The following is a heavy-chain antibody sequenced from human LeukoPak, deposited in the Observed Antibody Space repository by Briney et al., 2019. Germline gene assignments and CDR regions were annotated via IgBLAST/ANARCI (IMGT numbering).Heavy chain of an antibody. V-gene: IGHV3-74*01. CDR3: ARPETQYSSGLDGFYI. CDR1: GFTFSTYW. CDR2: INSDGSRT. D-gene: IGHD6-19*01. J-gene: IGHJ3*02. Sequence: GGSLRLSCAASGFTFSTYWMHWVRQAPGKGLVWVSRINSDGSRTTYADSVKGRFTISRDNTKNTLYLQMNSLRTEDTAVYYCARPETQYSSGLDGFYIWGQGTMVTVSS.